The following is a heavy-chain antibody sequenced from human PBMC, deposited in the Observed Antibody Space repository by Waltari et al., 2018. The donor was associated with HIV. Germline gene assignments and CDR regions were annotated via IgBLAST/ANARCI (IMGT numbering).Heavy chain of an antibody. Sequence: QVQLAQSGAEVKKPGASVKVSCRASGYNFTDFSIHWVRQAPGQGLQWMGVFNSKPGDADYSQTFRGRVSIIRDTPASTVYMELTRLTSDDTAIYYCARSFFDILTGYLPNWGLGTLVIVS. J-gene: IGHJ4*02. D-gene: IGHD3-9*01. CDR3: ARSFFDILTGYLPN. V-gene: IGHV1-2*02. CDR1: GYNFTDFS. CDR2: FNSKPGDA.